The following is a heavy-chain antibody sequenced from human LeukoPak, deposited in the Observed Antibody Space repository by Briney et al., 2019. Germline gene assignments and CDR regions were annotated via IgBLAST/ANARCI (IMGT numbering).Heavy chain of an antibody. D-gene: IGHD3-22*01. V-gene: IGHV3-23*01. CDR2: ISGSGGST. CDR1: GFTFSSYA. CDR3: AKVPPPPYYYDSSGYWYYFDY. Sequence: GGSLRLSCAASGFTFSSYAMSWVRQAPGKGLEWVSAISGSGGSTYYADSVKGLFTISRDNSKNTLYLQMNSLRAEDTAVYYCAKVPPPPYYYDSSGYWYYFDYWGQGTLVTVSS. J-gene: IGHJ4*02.